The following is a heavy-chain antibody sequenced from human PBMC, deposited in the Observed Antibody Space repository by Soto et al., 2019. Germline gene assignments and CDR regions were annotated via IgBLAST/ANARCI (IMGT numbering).Heavy chain of an antibody. V-gene: IGHV4-61*01. D-gene: IGHD5-18*01. J-gene: IGHJ4*02. Sequence: TSETLSLTCTVSGDSVSSDNYYWTWIRQPPGKGLEWIGYTYSSGSTNYNPSLKSRVTISLDTSSNQFSLKLTSVTAADTAVYYCARDIRGYSRAFDYWGQGTLVTVSS. CDR3: ARDIRGYSRAFDY. CDR2: TYSSGST. CDR1: GDSVSSDNYY.